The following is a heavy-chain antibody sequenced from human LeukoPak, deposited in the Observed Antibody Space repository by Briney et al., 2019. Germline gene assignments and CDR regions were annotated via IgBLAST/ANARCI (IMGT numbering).Heavy chain of an antibody. Sequence: SVKVSCKASGGTFSSYAISWVRQAPGQGLEWMGGIIPIFGTANYAQKFQGRVTITTDESTSTAYMELSSLRSEDTAVYYCANGINYDILTGYYAFDYWGQGTLVTVSS. V-gene: IGHV1-69*05. D-gene: IGHD3-9*01. J-gene: IGHJ4*02. CDR3: ANGINYDILTGYYAFDY. CDR2: IIPIFGTA. CDR1: GGTFSSYA.